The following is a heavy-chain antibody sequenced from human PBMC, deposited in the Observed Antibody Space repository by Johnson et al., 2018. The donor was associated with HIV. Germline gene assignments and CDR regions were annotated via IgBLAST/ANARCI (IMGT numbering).Heavy chain of an antibody. Sequence: VQLVESGGGLVQPGGSLRLSCAASGFTFSSYWMSWVRQAPGKGLEWVANIKQDGSEKYYVDSVRGRFTISRDNAKNSLYLQMNSLRAEDTAVYYCASYINRGYCTGTSCNHWGQGTMVTVSS. D-gene: IGHD2-2*01. CDR3: ASYINRGYCTGTSCNH. J-gene: IGHJ3*01. V-gene: IGHV3-7*03. CDR1: GFTFSSYW. CDR2: IKQDGSEK.